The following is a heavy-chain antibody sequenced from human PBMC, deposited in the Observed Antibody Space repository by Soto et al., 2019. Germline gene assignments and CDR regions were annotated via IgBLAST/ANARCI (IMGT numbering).Heavy chain of an antibody. CDR3: ARIYDFWSGYHSPDYYYGMDV. D-gene: IGHD3-3*01. CDR2: IYYSGST. J-gene: IGHJ6*02. CDR1: GGSISSGGYY. V-gene: IGHV4-31*03. Sequence: PSETLSLTCTVSGGSISSGGYYWSWIRQHPGKGLEWIGYIYYSGSTYYNPSLKSRVTISVDTSKNQFSLKLSSVTAADTAVYYCARIYDFWSGYHSPDYYYGMDVWGQGTTVTVSS.